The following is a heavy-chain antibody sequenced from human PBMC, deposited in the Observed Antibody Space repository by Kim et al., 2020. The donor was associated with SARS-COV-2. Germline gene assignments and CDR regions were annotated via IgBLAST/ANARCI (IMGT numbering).Heavy chain of an antibody. J-gene: IGHJ3*02. CDR1: GFTFSSYA. Sequence: GGSLRLSCAASGFTFSSYAMSWVRQAPGKGLEWVSAISGSGGSTYYADSVKGRFTISRDNSKNTLYLQMNSLRAEDTAVYYCAKADRSSTSCYGCAFDIWGQGTMVTVSS. CDR2: ISGSGGST. D-gene: IGHD2-2*01. CDR3: AKADRSSTSCYGCAFDI. V-gene: IGHV3-23*01.